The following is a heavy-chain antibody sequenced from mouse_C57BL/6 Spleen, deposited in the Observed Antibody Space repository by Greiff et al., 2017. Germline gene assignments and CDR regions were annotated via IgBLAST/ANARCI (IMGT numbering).Heavy chain of an antibody. Sequence: VQLQQSGPGLVQPSQSLSITCTASGFSLTGYGVHWVRQSPGKGLEWLGVIWRGGSTDYYAASMSRMSSTEDNSKSQVFFKMSSRQADDTAIYCGAKNGLWRDAMDYWGQGTSVTVSS. CDR3: AKNGLWRDAMDY. D-gene: IGHD1-1*02. CDR2: IWRGGST. J-gene: IGHJ4*01. V-gene: IGHV2-5*01. CDR1: GFSLTGYG.